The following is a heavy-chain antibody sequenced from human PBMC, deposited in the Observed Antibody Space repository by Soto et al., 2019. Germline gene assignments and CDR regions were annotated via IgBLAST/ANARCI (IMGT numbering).Heavy chain of an antibody. CDR1: RGTISSYA. Sequence: SVKLSCKASRGTISSYAISSVRQAPGQGLEWMGGIIPIFGTANYAQKFQGRVTITADESTSTAYMELSSLRSEDTAVYYCARDAVTIFGVAREGLDPWGKGTLVPVS. CDR2: IIPIFGTA. D-gene: IGHD3-3*01. V-gene: IGHV1-69*13. J-gene: IGHJ5*02. CDR3: ARDAVTIFGVAREGLDP.